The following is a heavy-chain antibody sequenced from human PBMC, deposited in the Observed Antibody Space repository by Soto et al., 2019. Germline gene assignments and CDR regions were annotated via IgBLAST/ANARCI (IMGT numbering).Heavy chain of an antibody. Sequence: GGSLRLSCAVSGCTFSSYAMHWVRQAPGKGLEWVSVIAADGADKHYADSVKGRFTISRDNSKNTLYLQMNSLRAEDTAVYYCASGNNWNYEDYYYYGMDVWGQGTTVTVSS. CDR1: GCTFSSYA. CDR3: ASGNNWNYEDYYYYGMDV. D-gene: IGHD1-7*01. CDR2: IAADGADK. V-gene: IGHV3-33*08. J-gene: IGHJ6*02.